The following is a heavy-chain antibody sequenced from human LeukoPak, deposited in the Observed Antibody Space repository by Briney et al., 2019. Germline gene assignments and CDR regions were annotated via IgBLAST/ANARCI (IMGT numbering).Heavy chain of an antibody. V-gene: IGHV3-30*18. CDR1: GFTFSSYG. D-gene: IGHD6-25*01. CDR3: AKGRLLGAFDI. J-gene: IGHJ3*02. CDR2: ISYDGSNK. Sequence: PGGSLRLSCAASGFTFSSYGMHWVRQAPGKGLEWVAVISYDGSNKYYADSVKGRFTISRDNSKNTLYLQMNSLRAEDTAVYYCAKGRLLGAFDIWGQGTMVTVSS.